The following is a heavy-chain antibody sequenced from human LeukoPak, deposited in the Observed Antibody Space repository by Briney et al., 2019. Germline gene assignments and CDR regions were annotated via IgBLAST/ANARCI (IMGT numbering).Heavy chain of an antibody. J-gene: IGHJ3*02. Sequence: GGSLRLSCAGSGFTLSNSWMGWVRQAPGKGLEWVAVIWYDGSNKYYADSVKGRFTISRDDSKNTLYLQMNSLRAEDTAVYYCARDRGYNNAFDIWGQGTMVTVSS. D-gene: IGHD5-24*01. CDR3: ARDRGYNNAFDI. V-gene: IGHV3-33*08. CDR1: GFTLSNSW. CDR2: IWYDGSNK.